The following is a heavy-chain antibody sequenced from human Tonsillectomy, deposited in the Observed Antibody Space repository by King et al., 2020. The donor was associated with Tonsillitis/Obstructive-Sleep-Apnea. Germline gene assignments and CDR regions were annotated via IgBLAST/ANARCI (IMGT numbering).Heavy chain of an antibody. J-gene: IGHJ5*02. V-gene: IGHV4-39*01. CDR1: GGSISSSSYY. Sequence: LQLQESGPGLVKPSETLSLTCTVSGGSISSSSYYWGWIRQPPGKGLEWIGSIYYSGSTYYNPSLKSRVTISVDTSKNQFSLKLSSVTAADTAVYYCARGNIVVVPAAIRVWWFDPWGQGTLVTVSS. CDR2: IYYSGST. D-gene: IGHD2-2*02. CDR3: ARGNIVVVPAAIRVWWFDP.